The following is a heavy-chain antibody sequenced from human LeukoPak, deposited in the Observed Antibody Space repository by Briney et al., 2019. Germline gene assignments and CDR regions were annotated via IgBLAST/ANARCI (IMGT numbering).Heavy chain of an antibody. CDR3: ARVAADIVAFVDY. CDR2: INHSGST. CDR1: GGSFSGYY. D-gene: IGHD5-12*01. J-gene: IGHJ4*02. V-gene: IGHV4-34*01. Sequence: SETLSLTCAVYGGSFSGYYWSWIRQPPGKGLEWIGEINHSGSTNYNPSLKSRVTISVDTSKNQFSLKLSSVTAADTAVYYCARVAADIVAFVDYWGQGTLVTVSS.